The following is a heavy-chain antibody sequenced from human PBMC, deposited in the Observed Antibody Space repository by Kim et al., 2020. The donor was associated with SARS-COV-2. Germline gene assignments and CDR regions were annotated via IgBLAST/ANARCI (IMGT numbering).Heavy chain of an antibody. CDR1: GFTFSSYS. CDR3: ARAKHGSGSYFIDY. CDR2: ISSSSSYI. Sequence: GGSLRLSCAASGFTFSSYSMNWVRQAPGKGLEWVSSISSSSSYIYYADSVKGRFTISRDNAKNSLYLQMNSLRAEDTAVYYCARAKHGSGSYFIDYWGQGTLVTVSS. V-gene: IGHV3-21*01. D-gene: IGHD3-10*01. J-gene: IGHJ4*02.